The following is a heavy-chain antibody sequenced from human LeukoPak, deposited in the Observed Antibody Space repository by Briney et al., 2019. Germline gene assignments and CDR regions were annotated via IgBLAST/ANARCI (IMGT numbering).Heavy chain of an antibody. J-gene: IGHJ4*02. V-gene: IGHV4-39*07. Sequence: SETLSLTCTVSGGSISSSSYYWGWIRQPPGKGLEWIGSIYYSGSTYYNPSLKSRVTISVDTSKNQFSLKLSSVTAADTAVYYCASYIPAAAGTFFDYWGQGTLVTVSS. CDR1: GGSISSSSYY. D-gene: IGHD6-13*01. CDR3: ASYIPAAAGTFFDY. CDR2: IYYSGST.